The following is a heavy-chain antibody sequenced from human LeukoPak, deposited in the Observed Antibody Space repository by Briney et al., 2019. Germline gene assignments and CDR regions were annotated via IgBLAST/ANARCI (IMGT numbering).Heavy chain of an antibody. J-gene: IGHJ5*02. D-gene: IGHD2-2*01. V-gene: IGHV1-8*03. Sequence: ASVKVSCKASGYSFTTYAMNWVRQATGQGLEWMGWMNPNSGNTGYAQKFQGRVTITRNTSISTAYMELSSLRSEDTAVYYCARGARYCSSTSCSYWFDPWGQGTLVTVSS. CDR1: GYSFTTYA. CDR2: MNPNSGNT. CDR3: ARGARYCSSTSCSYWFDP.